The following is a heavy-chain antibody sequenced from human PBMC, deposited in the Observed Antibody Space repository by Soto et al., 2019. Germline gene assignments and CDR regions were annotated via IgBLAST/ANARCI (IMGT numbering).Heavy chain of an antibody. J-gene: IGHJ6*02. CDR2: ISYDGSNK. CDR1: GFTFSSYG. Sequence: GGSLRLSCAASGFTFSSYGMHWVRQAPGKGLEWVAVISYDGSNKYYADSVKGRFTISRDNSKNTLYLQMNSLRAEDTAVYYCGKVITTSPYYYYSGMDVGGQGTRVTVSS. D-gene: IGHD3-22*01. CDR3: GKVITTSPYYYYSGMDV. V-gene: IGHV3-30*18.